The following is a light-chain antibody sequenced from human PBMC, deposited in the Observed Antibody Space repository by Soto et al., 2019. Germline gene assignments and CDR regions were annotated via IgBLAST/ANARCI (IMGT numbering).Light chain of an antibody. Sequence: EIVMTQSPASLSVSPGERATLSCRATQSVSSDLAWYQQKPGQAPRLLIHGASTRATGIPARFSASGSGTEFTLTISSLQPDDFATYYCQQYNSYPWTFGQGTKVDIK. J-gene: IGKJ1*01. CDR2: GAS. CDR3: QQYNSYPWT. V-gene: IGKV3-15*01. CDR1: QSVSSD.